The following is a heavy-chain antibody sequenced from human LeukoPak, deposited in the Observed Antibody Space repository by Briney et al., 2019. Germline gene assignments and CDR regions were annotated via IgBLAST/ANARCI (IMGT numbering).Heavy chain of an antibody. V-gene: IGHV1-2*02. CDR3: ARDLGSGSGSYYSYYYYYMDV. CDR2: INPNSGGT. J-gene: IGHJ6*03. D-gene: IGHD1-26*01. CDR1: GYTFTGYY. Sequence: GASVKVSCKASGYTFTGYYMHWVRQAPGQGLEWMGWINPNSGGTNYAQKFQGRVTMTRDTSISTAYMELSRLRSDDTAAYYCARDLGSGSGSYYSYYYYYMDVWGKGTTVTVSS.